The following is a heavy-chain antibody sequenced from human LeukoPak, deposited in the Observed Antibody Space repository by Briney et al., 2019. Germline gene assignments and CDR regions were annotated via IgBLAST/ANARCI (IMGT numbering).Heavy chain of an antibody. J-gene: IGHJ3*02. CDR1: GFTFSSYA. CDR2: ISSNGGST. Sequence: GGSLRLSCSASGFTFSSYAMRWVRQAPGKGLEYVSAISSNGGSTYYADSVKGRFTISRDNSKNTLYLQMNSLRAEDTAVYYCARGYSYGRGAFDIWGQGTMVTVSS. V-gene: IGHV3-64*04. CDR3: ARGYSYGRGAFDI. D-gene: IGHD5-18*01.